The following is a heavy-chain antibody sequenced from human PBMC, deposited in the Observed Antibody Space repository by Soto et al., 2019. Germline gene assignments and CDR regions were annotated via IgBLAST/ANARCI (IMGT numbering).Heavy chain of an antibody. D-gene: IGHD6-13*01. CDR2: ISSNRAYI. J-gene: IGHJ5*02. CDR1: GFTFRSFT. CDR3: TRDASRDSSARGWFDP. V-gene: IGHV3-21*01. Sequence: GSLRLSCAASGFTFRSFTMNWVRQAPGKGLEWVSTISSNRAYIYYTDALRGRFTISRDNAKNSLQLQMNSLRAEDTAVYYCTRDASRDSSARGWFDPWGPGTLVTVSS.